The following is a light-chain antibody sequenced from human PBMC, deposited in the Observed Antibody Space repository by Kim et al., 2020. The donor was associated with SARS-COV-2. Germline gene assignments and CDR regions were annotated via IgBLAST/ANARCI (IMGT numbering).Light chain of an antibody. Sequence: SSELTQDPAVSVALGQTVRITCQGDSLTTYYASWYQQKPGQAPRLVIYGKNNRPSGTPDRFSGSSSGDTAYLTITVAQAEDEADYYCHSRDNNADRVLFGGGTQLTVL. V-gene: IGLV3-19*01. J-gene: IGLJ2*01. CDR2: GKN. CDR1: SLTTYY. CDR3: HSRDNNADRVL.